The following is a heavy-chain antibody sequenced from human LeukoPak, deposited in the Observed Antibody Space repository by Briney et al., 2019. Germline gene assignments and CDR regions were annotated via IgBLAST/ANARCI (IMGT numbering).Heavy chain of an antibody. CDR1: GASISSYY. J-gene: IGHJ4*02. Sequence: SETLSLTCSVSGASISSYYYHWIRQSPGKGLEWIGYIYHSGGTNFNPSLNSRVTISLDTSKNHFSLRLKSVTTADTAVYYCGRGRGSGNYYKSVLDDWGQGTLVIVSS. CDR3: GRGRGSGNYYKSVLDD. V-gene: IGHV4-59*01. D-gene: IGHD3-10*01. CDR2: IYHSGGT.